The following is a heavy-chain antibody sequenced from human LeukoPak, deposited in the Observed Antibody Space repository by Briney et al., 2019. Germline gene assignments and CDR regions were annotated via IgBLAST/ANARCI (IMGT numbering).Heavy chain of an antibody. CDR1: GFTVRGNY. CDR2: IYSGGST. J-gene: IGHJ4*02. Sequence: GGSLRLSCAASGFTVRGNYMSWVPQAPGKGREWGSVIYSGGSTYYADSVKGRFTISRDNSKNTLYLQMNSLRAEDTAVYYCARSIVPLGYFYYWGQGTLVTVSS. CDR3: ARSIVPLGYFYY. V-gene: IGHV3-66*02. D-gene: IGHD3-22*01.